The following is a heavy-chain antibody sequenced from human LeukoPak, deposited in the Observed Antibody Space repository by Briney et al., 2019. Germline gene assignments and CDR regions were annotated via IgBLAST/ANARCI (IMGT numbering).Heavy chain of an antibody. V-gene: IGHV3-23*01. CDR3: AKGGSYGPLDY. J-gene: IGHJ4*02. Sequence: PGGSLRLSCAASRFTFSSSAMTWVRQAPGKGLEWVSAISDSGGDSIYTDSVKDRFTISRDNSKNTLYLQMNSLRAEDTAVYYCAKGGSYGPLDYWGQGTLVTVSS. CDR2: ISDSGGDS. CDR1: RFTFSSSA. D-gene: IGHD1-26*01.